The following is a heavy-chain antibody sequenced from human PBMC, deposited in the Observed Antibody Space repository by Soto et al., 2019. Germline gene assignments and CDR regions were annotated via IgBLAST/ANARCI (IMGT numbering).Heavy chain of an antibody. CDR3: ARFVVRATRHPDLDY. J-gene: IGHJ4*01. D-gene: IGHD2-15*01. CDR1: GGSISSSNYY. CDR2: IYYSGTP. V-gene: IGHV4-39*01. Sequence: SETLSLTCTVSGGSISSSNYYWGWIRQPPGKGLDWIGNIYYSGTPYYNPSLKSRVTISIDTSKNQFSLRLNSVTAADKGVYYCARFVVRATRHPDLDYWGQGTLLTVSS.